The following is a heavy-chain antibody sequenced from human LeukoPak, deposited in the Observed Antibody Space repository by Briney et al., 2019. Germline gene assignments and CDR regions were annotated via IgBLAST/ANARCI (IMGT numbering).Heavy chain of an antibody. CDR2: INHSGST. D-gene: IGHD3-22*01. CDR1: GGSFSGYY. V-gene: IGHV4-34*01. J-gene: IGHJ6*03. CDR3: ARGGGRYYYDSSCYYPAYYEYFYMDV. Sequence: PSETLSLTCAVYGGSFSGYYWSWIRQPPRKGLEWIGEINHSGSTNYNPSLKSRVTISVDTSKNQFSLKLSSVTAADTAVYYRARGGGRYYYDSSCYYPAYYEYFYMDVCGKGATVTVSS.